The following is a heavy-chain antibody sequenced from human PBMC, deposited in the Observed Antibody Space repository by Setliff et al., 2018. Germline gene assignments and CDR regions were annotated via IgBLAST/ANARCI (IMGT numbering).Heavy chain of an antibody. V-gene: IGHV3-73*01. CDR1: GFTFSNAW. CDR2: IRGRTDNYAT. CDR3: TFARDGYDVFDI. Sequence: PWGSLRLSCAASGFTFSNAWMSWVRQAPGKGLEWIGRIRGRTDNYATAYAASVRGRFTISRDDSKSTAYLQMNSLKTEDTAVYYCTFARDGYDVFDIWGQGTMVTVSS. J-gene: IGHJ3*02. D-gene: IGHD5-18*01.